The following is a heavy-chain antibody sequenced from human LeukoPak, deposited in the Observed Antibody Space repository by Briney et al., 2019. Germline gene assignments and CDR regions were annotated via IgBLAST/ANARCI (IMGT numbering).Heavy chain of an antibody. V-gene: IGHV1-18*01. D-gene: IGHD3-3*01. Sequence: ASVKVSCKASGYTFTSHGISWVRQAPGQGLEWMGWISAYNGNTNYAQKLQGRVTMATDTSTSTAYMELRSLRSDDTAVYYCARGGSLEWLLFSRGVEGGYFDYWGQGTLVTVSS. CDR3: ARGGSLEWLLFSRGVEGGYFDY. CDR2: ISAYNGNT. CDR1: GYTFTSHG. J-gene: IGHJ4*02.